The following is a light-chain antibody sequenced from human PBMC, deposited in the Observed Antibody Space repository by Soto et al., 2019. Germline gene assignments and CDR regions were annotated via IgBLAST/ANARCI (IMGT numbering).Light chain of an antibody. CDR3: QQCGSSST. CDR1: QSVKTF. CDR2: DAS. J-gene: IGKJ5*01. V-gene: IGKV3-11*01. Sequence: IALAQNPATLSFSPGERATPSCRASQSVKTFLVWYQQRPGQPPRLLIHDASHRAAGIPARFSGSGFGTDFTLTISRLEPEDFAVYYCQQCGSSSTFGQGTRLEI.